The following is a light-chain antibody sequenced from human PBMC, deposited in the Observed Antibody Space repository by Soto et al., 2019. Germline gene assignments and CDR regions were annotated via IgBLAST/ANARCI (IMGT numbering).Light chain of an antibody. J-gene: IGKJ1*01. CDR2: DAS. Sequence: IQMTQSPSTLAASVGDRVTITCRDSQSIRSWLAWYQLPPGKAPKVXIYDASCLESGVPSVFLCSGAWAACTRAISSLKHDDVQTAACLQYNRYSRTFCPGTKVDIK. CDR1: QSIRSW. V-gene: IGKV1-5*01. CDR3: LQYNRYSRT.